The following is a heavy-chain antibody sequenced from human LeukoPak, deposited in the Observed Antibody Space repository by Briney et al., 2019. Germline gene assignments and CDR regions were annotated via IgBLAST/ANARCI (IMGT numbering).Heavy chain of an antibody. CDR3: ARHIAYHANLDY. CDR1: GGSFSGYY. V-gene: IGHV4-34*01. Sequence: SETLSLTCAVYGGSFSGYYWSWIRQPPGKGLEWIGEINHSGSTNYNPSLKSRVTISVDTSKNQFSLKLSSVTAADTAVYYCARHIAYHANLDYWGQGTLVTVPS. J-gene: IGHJ4*02. D-gene: IGHD2-21*01. CDR2: INHSGST.